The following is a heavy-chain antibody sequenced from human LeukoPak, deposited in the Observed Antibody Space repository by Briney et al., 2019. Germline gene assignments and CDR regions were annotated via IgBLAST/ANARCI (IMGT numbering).Heavy chain of an antibody. CDR3: ARVRLTKYYYDSSGYVY. CDR2: IIPIFGTA. J-gene: IGHJ4*02. D-gene: IGHD3-22*01. V-gene: IGHV1-69*05. Sequence: ASVKVSCKASGYTFTGYYMHWVRQAPGQGLEWMGGIIPIFGTANYAQKFQGRVTITTDESTSTAYMELSSLRSEDTAVYYCARVRLTKYYYDSSGYVYWGQGTLVTVSS. CDR1: GYTFTGYY.